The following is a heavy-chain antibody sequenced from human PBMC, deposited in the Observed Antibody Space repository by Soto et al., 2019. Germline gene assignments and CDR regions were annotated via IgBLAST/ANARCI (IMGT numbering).Heavy chain of an antibody. D-gene: IGHD5-12*01. J-gene: IGHJ4*02. CDR1: GFTFTDYY. V-gene: IGHV3-11*01. Sequence: AGGSLRLSCAASGFTFTDYYMSWVRQAPGKGLEWVASIRSSSSIYYADSVKGRFTISRDNAENSLFLQMNSLRAEDTAVYYCASTYDAFDYWGQGTQVTVSS. CDR2: IRSSSSI. CDR3: ASTYDAFDY.